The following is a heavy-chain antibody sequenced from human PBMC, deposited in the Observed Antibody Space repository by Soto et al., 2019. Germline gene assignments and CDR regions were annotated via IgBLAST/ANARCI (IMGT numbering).Heavy chain of an antibody. CDR3: ARGAAVVTQYYSYGMDV. J-gene: IGHJ6*04. CDR1: GGTFSSYA. D-gene: IGHD2-21*02. Sequence: QVQLVQSGAEVKKPGSSVKVSCKASGGTFSSYAISWVRQAPGQGLEWMGGIIPTFGTANYAQKFQGRVTITADECTSKAYMELGSLRSEDTEVYYCARGAAVVTQYYSYGMDVWGEGTTVTVSS. CDR2: IIPTFGTA. V-gene: IGHV1-69*12.